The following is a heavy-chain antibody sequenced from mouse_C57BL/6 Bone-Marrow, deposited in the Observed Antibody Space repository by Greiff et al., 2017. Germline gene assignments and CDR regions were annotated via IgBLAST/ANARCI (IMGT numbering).Heavy chain of an antibody. V-gene: IGHV1-69*01. CDR3: SRRGAAQAEFAY. Sequence: QVQLQQPGAELVMPGASVKLSCKASGYTFTSYWMHWVKQRPGQGLEWIGEIDPSDSYTNYNPTLKGKSTLTVDKSSSTAYMQLSSLTSEDSAVYYCSRRGAAQAEFAYWGQGTLVTVSA. CDR2: IDPSDSYT. CDR1: GYTFTSYW. J-gene: IGHJ3*01. D-gene: IGHD3-2*02.